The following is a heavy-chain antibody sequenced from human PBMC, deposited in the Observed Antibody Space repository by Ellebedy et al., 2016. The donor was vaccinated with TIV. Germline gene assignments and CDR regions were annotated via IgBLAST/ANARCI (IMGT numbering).Heavy chain of an antibody. J-gene: IGHJ6*02. V-gene: IGHV4-59*01. CDR1: GGSISSYY. CDR3: ARDLYDFWSGYPATRYGMDV. Sequence: SETLSLXCTVSGGSISSYYWSWIRQPPGKGLEWIGYIYYSGSTNYNPSLKSRVTISVDTSKNQFSLKLSSVTAADTAVYYCARDLYDFWSGYPATRYGMDVWGQGTTVTVPS. CDR2: IYYSGST. D-gene: IGHD3-3*01.